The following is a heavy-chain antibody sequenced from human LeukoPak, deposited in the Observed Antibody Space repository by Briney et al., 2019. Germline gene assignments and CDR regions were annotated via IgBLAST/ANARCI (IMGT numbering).Heavy chain of an antibody. D-gene: IGHD1-26*01. V-gene: IGHV3-20*04. CDR2: INWNGGST. CDR3: ARRIVGATNWFDP. CDR1: GFIFDDYG. J-gene: IGHJ5*02. Sequence: PGGSLRLSCAASGFIFDDYGMSWVRQAPGKGLEWVSGINWNGGSTGYADSVKGRFTISTDNAKNSLYLQMSSLRAEDTALYYCARRIVGATNWFDPWGQGTLVTVSS.